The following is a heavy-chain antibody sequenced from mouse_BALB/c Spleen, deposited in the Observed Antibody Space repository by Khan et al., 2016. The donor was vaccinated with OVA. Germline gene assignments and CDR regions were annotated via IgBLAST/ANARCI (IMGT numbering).Heavy chain of an antibody. Sequence: LQESGAELARPGASVKMSCEASGYTFTSNTMHWVKQRPGQGLEWIGYINPRSGYTNYNQNFKDKATLTADKSSSTAYMQLSSLTSEDSAVYYCARRTTGYAMDYWGQGTSVIVSS. CDR3: ARRTTGYAMDY. D-gene: IGHD2-14*01. CDR1: GYTFTSNT. J-gene: IGHJ4*01. V-gene: IGHV1-4*01. CDR2: INPRSGYT.